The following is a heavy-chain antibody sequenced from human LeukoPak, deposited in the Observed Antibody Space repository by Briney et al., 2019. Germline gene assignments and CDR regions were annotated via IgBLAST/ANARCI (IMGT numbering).Heavy chain of an antibody. CDR3: ARGGSGYALNWFDP. CDR1: GDSISSSRSY. Sequence: SETLSLTCSVSGDSISSSRSYWGWIRQPPGKGLEWIGHISYSGSTNYNPSLKSRVTISVDTSKNQFSLKLSSVTAADTAVYYCARGGSGYALNWFDPWGQGTLVTVSS. CDR2: ISYSGST. V-gene: IGHV4-61*05. D-gene: IGHD5-12*01. J-gene: IGHJ5*02.